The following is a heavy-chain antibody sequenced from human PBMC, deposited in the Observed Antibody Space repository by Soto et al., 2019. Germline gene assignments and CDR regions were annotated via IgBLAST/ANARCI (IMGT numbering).Heavy chain of an antibody. CDR1: GYTFTDYY. D-gene: IGHD2-2*01. J-gene: IGHJ6*02. CDR2: INPNSGGT. V-gene: IGHV1-2*02. Sequence: ASVKVSCKASGYTFTDYYMHWVRQAPGQGLEWMGWINPNSGGTNYAQKFQGSVTMTRVTSISTAYMELSSLRSDDTALYYCAKHPNIVVVPAATGGMDVWGQGTTVTVS. CDR3: AKHPNIVVVPAATGGMDV.